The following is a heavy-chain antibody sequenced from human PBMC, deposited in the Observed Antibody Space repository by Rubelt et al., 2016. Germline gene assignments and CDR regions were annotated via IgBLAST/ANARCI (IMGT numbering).Heavy chain of an antibody. CDR2: IWYDGSDK. J-gene: IGHJ4*02. CDR1: GFIFSNYA. D-gene: IGHD3-9*01. Sequence: GRSLRLSCAPSGFIFSNYAMHWVRQAPGKGLEWVAIIWYDGSDKYYSDSVKGRFTISRDNSKNTLYLQMNSLRDEDTALYYCAKSGDGRTDWYFVYWGQGTLVTVSS. V-gene: IGHV3-33*06. CDR3: AKSGDGRTDWYFVY.